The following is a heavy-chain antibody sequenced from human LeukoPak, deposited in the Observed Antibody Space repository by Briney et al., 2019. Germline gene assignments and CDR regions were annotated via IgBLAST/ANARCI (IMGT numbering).Heavy chain of an antibody. V-gene: IGHV3-23*01. Sequence: GGSLRLSCAASGFTFSTYDMNWVRQAPGKGLEWVSVISGSGGTTYYADSVKGRFTISRDNSKNTLYLQMNSLRAEDTAVYYCARAPDYDYVWGNYRLWDQGTMVTVSS. CDR1: GFTFSTYD. D-gene: IGHD3-16*02. J-gene: IGHJ3*01. CDR2: ISGSGGTT. CDR3: ARAPDYDYVWGNYRL.